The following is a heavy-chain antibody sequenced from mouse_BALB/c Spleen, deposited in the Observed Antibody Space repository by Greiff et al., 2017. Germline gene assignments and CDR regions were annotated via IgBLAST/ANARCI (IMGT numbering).Heavy chain of an antibody. D-gene: IGHD2-14*01. CDR3: ADYRDDGYFDV. Sequence: VQLQQSGTVLARPGASVKMSCRASGYSFTSYWMHWVKQRPGQGLEWIGYINPSTGYTEYNQKFKDKATLTADKSSSTAYMQLSSLTSEDSAVYYCADYRDDGYFDVWGAGTTVTVSS. J-gene: IGHJ1*01. V-gene: IGHV1-4*01. CDR2: INPSTGYT. CDR1: GYSFTSYW.